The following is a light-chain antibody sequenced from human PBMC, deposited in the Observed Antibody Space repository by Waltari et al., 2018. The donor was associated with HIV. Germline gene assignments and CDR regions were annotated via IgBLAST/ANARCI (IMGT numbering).Light chain of an antibody. Sequence: DIVMTQSPLSLPVIPGEPASISCRSSQSLLHSNGYNYLDWYVQKPGQSPQLLIHKGSNWASGVPDRFSGSGSGTDFTLKISRVEADDVGVYYCMQALQTPRTFGQGTRVEIK. J-gene: IGKJ1*01. V-gene: IGKV2-28*01. CDR2: KGS. CDR3: MQALQTPRT. CDR1: QSLLHSNGYNY.